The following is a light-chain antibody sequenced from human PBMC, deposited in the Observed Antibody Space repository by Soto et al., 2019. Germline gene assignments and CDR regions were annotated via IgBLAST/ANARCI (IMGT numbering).Light chain of an antibody. V-gene: IGKV1-12*01. CDR1: QGISSW. J-gene: IGKJ4*01. CDR3: QQANSFPLT. Sequence: DIQMPQSPSSVCASVEDRVPSTCQASQGISSWLAWYQQKPGKAPKLLIYAASSLQSGVPSRVSGSGSGTDFTLTISSLQPEEVATDDGQQANSFPLTFGGVTKVDIK. CDR2: AAS.